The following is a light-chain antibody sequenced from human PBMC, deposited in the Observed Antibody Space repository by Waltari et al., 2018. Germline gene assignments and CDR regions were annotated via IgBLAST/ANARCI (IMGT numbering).Light chain of an antibody. CDR3: QQYEAFPVT. Sequence: DIQMTQSPSTLSASVGDRVTITCRASQGVNRWLAWSQQKPGKAPTLLNSKASSLQNGVAPRFSGGGSGTEFTLTISNLPPDDSSTYYCQQYEAFPVTFGHGTKVEIK. CDR2: KAS. J-gene: IGKJ1*01. V-gene: IGKV1-5*03. CDR1: QGVNRW.